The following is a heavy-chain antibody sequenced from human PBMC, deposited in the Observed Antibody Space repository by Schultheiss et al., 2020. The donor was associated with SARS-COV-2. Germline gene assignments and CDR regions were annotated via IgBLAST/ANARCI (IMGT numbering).Heavy chain of an antibody. CDR3: ARGNGSGWTRYYYYYYGMDV. CDR1: GGSLTNYC. Sequence: SQTLSLTCAVYGGSLTNYCWTWIRQPPGKGLEWIGYIYYSGSTYYNPSLWSRVTISVDTSKNQFSLKLSSVTAADTAVYYCARGNGSGWTRYYYYYYGMDVWGQGTTVTVSS. V-gene: IGHV4-59*01. CDR2: IYYSGST. D-gene: IGHD6-19*01. J-gene: IGHJ6*02.